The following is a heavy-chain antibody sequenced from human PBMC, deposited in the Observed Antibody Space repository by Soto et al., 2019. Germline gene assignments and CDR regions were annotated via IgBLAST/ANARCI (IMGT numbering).Heavy chain of an antibody. D-gene: IGHD5-18*01. CDR3: ARDSPWILTAGIRTAFYFES. J-gene: IGHJ4*02. CDR1: GFTFSSYG. V-gene: IGHV3-33*01. Sequence: PGGSLRLSCAASGFTFSSYGMHWVRQAPGKGLEWVAVIWYDGSNKDYADSVKGRFTISRDNSKSTLYLQVNSLRAEDTAVYYCARDSPWILTAGIRTAFYFESWGQGTLVSVSS. CDR2: IWYDGSNK.